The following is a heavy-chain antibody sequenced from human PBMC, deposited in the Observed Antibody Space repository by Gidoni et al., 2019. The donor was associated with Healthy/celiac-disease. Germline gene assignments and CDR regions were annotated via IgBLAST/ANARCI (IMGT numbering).Heavy chain of an antibody. CDR1: GGTFSSYA. Sequence: QVQLVQSGAEVKKPGSSVKVSCKASGGTFSSYAISWVRQAPGQGLEWMGGIIPIFGTANYAQKFQGRVTITADESTSTAYMELSSLRSEDTAVYYCARNDYVWGSYRADAFDIWGQGTMVTVSS. V-gene: IGHV1-69*01. CDR3: ARNDYVWGSYRADAFDI. D-gene: IGHD3-16*02. CDR2: IIPIFGTA. J-gene: IGHJ3*02.